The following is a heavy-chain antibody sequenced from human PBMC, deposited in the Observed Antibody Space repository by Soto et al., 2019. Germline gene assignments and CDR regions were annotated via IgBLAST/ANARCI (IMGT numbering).Heavy chain of an antibody. J-gene: IGHJ6*02. CDR2: VSPPFRTS. D-gene: IGHD3-10*01. Sequence: QVQLVQSGAEVKKPGSSVKVSCKTSGVSFNNNGIGWVRQAPGHGLEWMGGVSPPFRTSNYARKFQGRSSITADASTGTVNMELSSLTSEATPQYYCARVLYYGSGSYSPYGMDVWGQGTTVTVSS. V-gene: IGHV1-69*19. CDR3: ARVLYYGSGSYSPYGMDV. CDR1: GVSFNNNG.